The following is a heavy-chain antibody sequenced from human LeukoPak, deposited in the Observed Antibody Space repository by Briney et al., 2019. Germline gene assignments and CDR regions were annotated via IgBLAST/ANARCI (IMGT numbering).Heavy chain of an antibody. CDR2: VKEDGTTK. D-gene: IGHD2-15*01. Sequence: GGSLRLSCAASGFSFTNYWMSWVRQAPGKGLEWVANVKEDGTTKQYVDSVKGRFTISRDNAKNSLYLQMDSLRAEDTAVYYCLKQEVVPHGGQGTLVSVSS. CDR3: LKQEVVPH. J-gene: IGHJ4*02. CDR1: GFSFTNYW. V-gene: IGHV3-7*01.